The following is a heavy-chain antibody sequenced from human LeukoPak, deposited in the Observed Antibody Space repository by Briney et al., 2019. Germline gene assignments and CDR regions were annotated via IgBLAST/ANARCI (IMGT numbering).Heavy chain of an antibody. CDR1: GFTLSSYW. CDR2: INEDGSMK. Sequence: GGSLRLSCAASGFTLSSYWMSWVRQAPGKGLEWVANINEDGSMKTYVDSLKGRFTISRDNSKNSLYLQMNSLTVEDTAVYYCAKNRSGWYYLDYWGQGTLVTVSS. CDR3: AKNRSGWYYLDY. D-gene: IGHD6-19*01. J-gene: IGHJ4*02. V-gene: IGHV3-7*03.